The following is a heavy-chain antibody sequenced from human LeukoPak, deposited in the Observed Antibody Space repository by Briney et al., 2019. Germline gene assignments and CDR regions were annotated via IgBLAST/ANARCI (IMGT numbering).Heavy chain of an antibody. CDR3: ARNTYYYERSGWKAFDI. J-gene: IGHJ3*02. V-gene: IGHV3-7*01. Sequence: GGSLRLSCAASGVTFSIYWMSWVRQAPGKGLEWVANIKQDGSEKYYVDSVRGRFTISRDNAKNSLYLQMNSLRVEDTAVYYCARNTYYYERSGWKAFDIWGQGTVVTVSS. D-gene: IGHD3-22*01. CDR1: GVTFSIYW. CDR2: IKQDGSEK.